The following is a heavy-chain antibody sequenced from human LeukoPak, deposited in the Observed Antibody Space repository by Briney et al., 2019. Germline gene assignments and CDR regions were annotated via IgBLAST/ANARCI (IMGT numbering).Heavy chain of an antibody. V-gene: IGHV3-48*03. D-gene: IGHD1-26*01. CDR2: ISSSGSTI. CDR3: ARIGYSGSSFDV. Sequence: GGSLRLSCAASGFTFSSYEMNWVRQAPGKGLEWVSYISSSGSTIYYADSVKGRFTISRDNAKNSLYLQMNSLRAEDTAVYYCARIGYSGSSFDVWGQGALVTVSS. J-gene: IGHJ4*02. CDR1: GFTFSSYE.